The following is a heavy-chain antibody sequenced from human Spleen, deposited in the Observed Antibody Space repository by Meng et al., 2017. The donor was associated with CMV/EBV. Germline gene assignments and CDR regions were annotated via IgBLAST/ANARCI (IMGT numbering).Heavy chain of an antibody. CDR2: IRYDGSNK. D-gene: IGHD3-3*01. CDR1: GFTFSDYG. CDR3: AKVEYDIWSSYDY. J-gene: IGHJ4*02. V-gene: IGHV3-30*02. Sequence: AASGFTFSDYGMHWVRQAPGKGLEWVAFIRYDGSNKYYADSMKGRFTISRDNSKNTLYLQMNSLRAEDTAVYYCAKVEYDIWSSYDYWGQGTLVTVSS.